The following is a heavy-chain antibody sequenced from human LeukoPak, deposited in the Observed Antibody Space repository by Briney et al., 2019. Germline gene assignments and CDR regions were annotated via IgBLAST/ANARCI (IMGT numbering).Heavy chain of an antibody. D-gene: IGHD4-17*01. V-gene: IGHV5-51*01. CDR3: ARQRTLGDYGDYFDY. CDR2: IYPADSDT. CDR1: GYSFTNYW. J-gene: IGHJ4*02. Sequence: GESLKISCKGSGYSFTNYWIGWVRQMPRKGLEWMGIIYPADSDTTYSPSFQGQVTISADKSISTAFLQWSSLKASDTAMYYCARQRTLGDYGDYFDYWGQGTLVTVSS.